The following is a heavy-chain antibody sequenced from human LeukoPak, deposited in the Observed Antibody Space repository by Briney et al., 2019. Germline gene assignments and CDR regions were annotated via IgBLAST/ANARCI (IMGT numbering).Heavy chain of an antibody. CDR2: INHSGST. CDR3: ARAVSGRKIDY. J-gene: IGHJ4*02. V-gene: IGHV4-34*01. CDR1: GGSFSGYY. Sequence: SETLSLTCAVYGGSFSGYYWSWIRQPPAKGLEWIGEINHSGSTNYNPSLKSRVTISVDTSKNQFSLKLSSVTAADTAAYYCARAVSGRKIDYWGQGTLVTVSS. D-gene: IGHD1-26*01.